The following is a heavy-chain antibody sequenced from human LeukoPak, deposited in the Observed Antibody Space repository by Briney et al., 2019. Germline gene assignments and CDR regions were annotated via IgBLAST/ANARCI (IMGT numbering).Heavy chain of an antibody. D-gene: IGHD3-22*01. CDR2: IYPDDSDT. V-gene: IGHV5-51*01. CDR1: GYSFTNYW. J-gene: IGHJ4*02. CDR3: ARQLNYYDSRGPVDY. Sequence: GESLKISCKGSGYSFTNYWIGWVRQMPGKGLEWMGFIYPDDSDTRYSPSFQGQVTISADKSISTAYLQWSSLKASDTAMYYCARQLNYYDSRGPVDYWGQGTLVTVSS.